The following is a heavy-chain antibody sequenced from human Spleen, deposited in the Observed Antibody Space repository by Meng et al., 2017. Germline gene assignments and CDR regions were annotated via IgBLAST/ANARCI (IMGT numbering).Heavy chain of an antibody. V-gene: IGHV4-39*01. Sequence: QPQLQESGPGLVKPSEALSLTCSVSGGSISTSGYYWGWIRQPPGKGLEWIGSIGHSGTTYYTPSLRRRVTVSIDTSKNQFSLEVTSVTAADTAVYYCARVSPQFDPWGQGTLVTVSS. CDR3: ARVSPQFDP. CDR2: IGHSGTT. J-gene: IGHJ5*02. CDR1: GGSISTSGYY.